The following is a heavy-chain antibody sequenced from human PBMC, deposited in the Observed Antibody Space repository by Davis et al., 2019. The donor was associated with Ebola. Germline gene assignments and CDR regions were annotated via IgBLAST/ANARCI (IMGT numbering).Heavy chain of an antibody. J-gene: IGHJ4*02. CDR1: GFTVSSKY. D-gene: IGHD2-15*01. Sequence: GESLKISCAASGFTVSSKYMSWVRQAPGKGLVWVSRINTDGSRTRDADSVKGRFTISRDNAKNTLYLQMNSLRAEDTAVYYCARVLSYCSGGSCPGGSDHWGQGTLVTVSS. CDR3: ARVLSYCSGGSCPGGSDH. CDR2: INTDGSRT. V-gene: IGHV3-74*01.